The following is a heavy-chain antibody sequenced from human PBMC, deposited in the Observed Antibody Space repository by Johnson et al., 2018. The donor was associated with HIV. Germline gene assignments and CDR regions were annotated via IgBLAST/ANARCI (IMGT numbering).Heavy chain of an antibody. Sequence: VQLVESGGGVVQPGRSLRLSCAASGFTFDDYAMHWVRQAPGKGLEWVAGISWNSGSIGYADSVQGRFTISRDNAKNSLYLQMNSQRTEDTAVYYGANLFRGDWGFDAFDIWGQGTMVTVSS. CDR3: ANLFRGDWGFDAFDI. D-gene: IGHD7-27*01. CDR2: ISWNSGSI. CDR1: GFTFDDYA. J-gene: IGHJ3*02. V-gene: IGHV3-9*01.